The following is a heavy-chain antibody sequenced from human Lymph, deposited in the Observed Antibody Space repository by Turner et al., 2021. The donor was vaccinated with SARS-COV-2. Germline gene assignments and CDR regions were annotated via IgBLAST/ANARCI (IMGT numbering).Heavy chain of an antibody. Sequence: EVQLVQSGAEVKKPGESLKISCKGSGYSFPTYWIGWGRQMPGKGLEWMGIIYPGDSDTRYSPSFQGQVTISADKSISTAYLQWSSLKASDTAMYYCARLPIARGYSGYDFYYFDYWGQGTLVTVSS. D-gene: IGHD5-12*01. CDR2: IYPGDSDT. V-gene: IGHV5-51*01. CDR3: ARLPIARGYSGYDFYYFDY. J-gene: IGHJ4*02. CDR1: GYSFPTYW.